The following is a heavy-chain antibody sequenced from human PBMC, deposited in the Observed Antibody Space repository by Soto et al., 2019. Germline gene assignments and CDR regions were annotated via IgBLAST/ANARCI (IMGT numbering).Heavy chain of an antibody. CDR2: INHSGST. V-gene: IGHV4-34*01. CDR3: ARRGIIAAVGTGWFPP. D-gene: IGHD6-13*01. Sequence: QVQLQQWGAGLLKPSETLSLTCAVYGGSFSGYYWSWIRQPPGKGLEWIGEINHSGSTNYNPSLKCRVTIPVDTSKNTFSLKLSSVTAADTAVYYWARRGIIAAVGTGWFPPWGKGPLVTFPS. J-gene: IGHJ5*02. CDR1: GGSFSGYY.